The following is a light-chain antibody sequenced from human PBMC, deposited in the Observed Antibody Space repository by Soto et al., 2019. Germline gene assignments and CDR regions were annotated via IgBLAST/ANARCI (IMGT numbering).Light chain of an antibody. J-gene: IGKJ5*01. V-gene: IGKV3D-20*02. CDR2: GAS. CDR1: QSVSSSF. CDR3: QQREHWPPIT. Sequence: EIVLTQSPGTLSLSPGERATLSCRASQSVSSSFLAWYQHKPGQAPRLIIYGASSRATGIPDRFSGSGSGTDFTLTISSLEPEDFAVYYCQQREHWPPITFGQGTRLEI.